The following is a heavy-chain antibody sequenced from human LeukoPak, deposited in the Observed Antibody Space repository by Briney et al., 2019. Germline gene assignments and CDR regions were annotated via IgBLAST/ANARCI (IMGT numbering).Heavy chain of an antibody. D-gene: IGHD3-16*01. Sequence: GGSLRLSCAASGCRFSDFTMTWVRQAPGKGPEWVSAIGGRGGSTYYADSLGGRFTISRDNSKDMVYLQMNSLKVEDTATYYCGKEGGAWGQGTKVTVSS. CDR3: GKEGGA. V-gene: IGHV3-23*01. CDR2: IGGRGGST. J-gene: IGHJ5*02. CDR1: GCRFSDFT.